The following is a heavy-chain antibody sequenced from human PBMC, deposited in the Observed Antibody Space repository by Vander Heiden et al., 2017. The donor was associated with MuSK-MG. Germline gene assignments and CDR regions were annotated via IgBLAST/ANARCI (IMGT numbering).Heavy chain of an antibody. D-gene: IGHD6-19*01. Sequence: EVQRVDSGGGLVQPAGSLRLSCAPSAFTFDDLAMHWVRQAPGEGLGWVSGITWNSGNIGYADSVKGRFTVSRDNAKKSLYLQMSSLRAEDTALYYCAKSYSSGWGGPFDYWGQGTLVTVSS. J-gene: IGHJ4*02. CDR1: AFTFDDLA. CDR2: ITWNSGNI. CDR3: AKSYSSGWGGPFDY. V-gene: IGHV3-9*01.